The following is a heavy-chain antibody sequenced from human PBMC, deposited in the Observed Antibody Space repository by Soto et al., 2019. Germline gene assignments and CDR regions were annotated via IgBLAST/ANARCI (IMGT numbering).Heavy chain of an antibody. J-gene: IGHJ4*02. V-gene: IGHV3-7*01. CDR2: IKRDGSEK. D-gene: IGHD2-2*01. CDR3: ARHDDRDAIY. CDR1: GFTFGKYW. Sequence: EVQLVESGGGLVQTGGSLRISCAASGFTFGKYWMAWVRQAPGKGLEWLANIKRDGSEKYYVDSVKGRFSISRDNAKNSLYLQMSSLRVEDTAVYYCARHDDRDAIYWGQGTLVTVSS.